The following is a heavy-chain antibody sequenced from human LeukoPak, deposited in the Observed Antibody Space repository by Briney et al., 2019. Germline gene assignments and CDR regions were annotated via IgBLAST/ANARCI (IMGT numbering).Heavy chain of an antibody. J-gene: IGHJ4*02. Sequence: GSLRLSCTASGFTFSNAWMSWVRQAPGKGLEWIGRIKSNGDGGTTEFAAPVKGRFTISRDDSKNTLYLQMNSLETEDTAVYYCTADGNCQTTSCYWGRGALVTVSS. CDR1: GFTFSNAW. CDR2: IKSNGDGGTT. V-gene: IGHV3-15*01. CDR3: TADGNCQTTSCY. D-gene: IGHD2-2*01.